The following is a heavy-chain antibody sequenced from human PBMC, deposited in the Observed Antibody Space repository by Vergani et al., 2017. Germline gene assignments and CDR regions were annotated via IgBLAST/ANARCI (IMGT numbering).Heavy chain of an antibody. D-gene: IGHD4-17*01. CDR3: ARVRDGDYVYFDY. CDR1: GFTVSSNY. CDR2: IYSGGST. V-gene: IGHV3-53*01. J-gene: IGHJ4*02. Sequence: EVQLVESGGGLIQPGGSLRLSCAASGFTVSSNYMSWVRQAQGKGLEWVSGIYSGGSTYYADSVKGRFTISRDNSKNTLYLQMNSLRAEDTAVYYCARVRDGDYVYFDYWGQGTLVTVSS.